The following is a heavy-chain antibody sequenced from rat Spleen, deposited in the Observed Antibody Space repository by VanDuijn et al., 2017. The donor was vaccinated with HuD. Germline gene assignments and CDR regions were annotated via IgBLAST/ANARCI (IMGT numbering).Heavy chain of an antibody. J-gene: IGHJ2*01. Sequence: EVQLVESGAGLVQPGRSLKLSCAGSGFTFSNYGMAWVRQAPTKGLEWVATISNDGGRTYYRDSVEGRFTISRDNAKSTLYLQMDSLRSEDTATYYCARPPYDGTYYHYFDYWGQGVMVTVSS. CDR2: ISNDGGRT. CDR1: GFTFSNYG. CDR3: ARPPYDGTYYHYFDY. V-gene: IGHV5-29*01. D-gene: IGHD1-12*02.